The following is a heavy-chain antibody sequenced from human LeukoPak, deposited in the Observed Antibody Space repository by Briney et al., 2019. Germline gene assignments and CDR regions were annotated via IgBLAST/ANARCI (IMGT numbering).Heavy chain of an antibody. CDR1: GFTFSSYG. V-gene: IGHV3-33*01. J-gene: IGHJ4*02. Sequence: GRSLRLSCAASGFTFSSYGMHWVRQAPGKGLEWVAVIWYDGSNKYYADSVKGRFTISRDNSKNTLYLQMNSLRAEDTAVYYCARDGGGVRYFDWENAPNYFGYWGQGTLVTVSS. CDR3: ARDGGGVRYFDWENAPNYFGY. CDR2: IWYDGSNK. D-gene: IGHD3-9*01.